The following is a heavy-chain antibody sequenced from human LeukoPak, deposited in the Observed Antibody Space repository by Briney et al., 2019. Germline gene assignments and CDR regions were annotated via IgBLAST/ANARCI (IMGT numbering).Heavy chain of an antibody. Sequence: PGGSLRLSCVASEFNFFSYGMQWVRQAPGKGLHWVSTISGSGNKTYDADSVKGRFTISRDNSKNTLCLQMTGLRAEDTAVYYCAKLKRVGIAPFDDWGQGILVTVSS. V-gene: IGHV3-23*01. J-gene: IGHJ4*02. CDR1: EFNFFSYG. CDR2: ISGSGNKT. CDR3: AKLKRVGIAPFDD. D-gene: IGHD3-10*01.